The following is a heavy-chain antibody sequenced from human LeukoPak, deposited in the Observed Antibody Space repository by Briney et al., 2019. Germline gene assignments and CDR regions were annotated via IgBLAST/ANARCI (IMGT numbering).Heavy chain of an antibody. J-gene: IGHJ6*02. CDR3: ARGVSYYYYYYGMDV. V-gene: IGHV3-30-3*01. CDR1: GFTFSSYA. Sequence: GGSLRLSCAASGFTFSSYAMHWVRQAPGKGLEWVAVISYDGSNKNYAESVKGRFTISRDNSKNTLYLQMNSLRAEDTAVYYCARGVSYYYYYYGMDVWGQGTTVTVSS. D-gene: IGHD2-8*01. CDR2: ISYDGSNK.